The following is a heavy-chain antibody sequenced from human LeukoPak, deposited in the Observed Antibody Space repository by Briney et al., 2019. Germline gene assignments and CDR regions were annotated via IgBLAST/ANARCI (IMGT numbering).Heavy chain of an antibody. V-gene: IGHV4-61*01. CDR1: GGSVSSGSYY. D-gene: IGHD3-3*01. Sequence: SETLFLTCTVSGGSVSSGSYYWSWIRQPPGKGLEWIGYIYYSGSTNYNPSLKSRVTISVDTSKNQFSLKLSSVTAADTAVYYCARGPPVLRFLEWLSPPFYYGMDVWGQGTTVTVSS. J-gene: IGHJ6*02. CDR3: ARGPPVLRFLEWLSPPFYYGMDV. CDR2: IYYSGST.